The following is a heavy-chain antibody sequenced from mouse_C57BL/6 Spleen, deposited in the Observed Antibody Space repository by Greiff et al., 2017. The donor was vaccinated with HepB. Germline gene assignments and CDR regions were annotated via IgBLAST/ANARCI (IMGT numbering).Heavy chain of an antibody. D-gene: IGHD1-1*01. CDR2: IRNKANGYTT. Sequence: EVNLVESGGGLVQPGASLRLSRAASGFTFNDYQMSWVRQAPGKAPEWLALIRNKANGYTTEYTASVKGRFTISRDNSQNILYLQMNTLRAEDSATYYCVKAVSSGSSYTWFAYWGQGTLVTVSA. CDR3: VKAVSSGSSYTWFAY. V-gene: IGHV7-4*01. J-gene: IGHJ3*01. CDR1: GFTFNDYQ.